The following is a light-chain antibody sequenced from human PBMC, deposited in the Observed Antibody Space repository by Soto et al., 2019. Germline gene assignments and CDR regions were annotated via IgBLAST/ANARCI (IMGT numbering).Light chain of an antibody. CDR3: QQYYGYPRA. V-gene: IGKV4-1*01. J-gene: IGKJ4*01. CDR1: QSVLYSSNNKNY. Sequence: DIVMTQSPDSLAVSLGERATINCKSSQSVLYSSNNKNYLAWYQQKPGQPPKLLIYWASTRESGVPDRFTGSGSGTDFTLTISSLQAEDVAVYYCQQYYGYPRAFGGGTKVDIK. CDR2: WAS.